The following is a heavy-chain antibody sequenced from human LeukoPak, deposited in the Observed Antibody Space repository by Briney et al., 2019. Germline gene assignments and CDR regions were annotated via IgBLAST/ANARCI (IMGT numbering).Heavy chain of an antibody. V-gene: IGHV3-7*01. CDR3: ARGRDLLN. CDR2: INQDESEK. J-gene: IGHJ4*02. CDR1: GFTFSSNW. D-gene: IGHD2-21*01. Sequence: GGSLRLSCAASGFTFSSNWMSWVRQAPGKGLEWAATINQDESEKYYVDSVKGRFTISRDNAKNSLYLQMNSLRADNSGVYYCARGRDLLNWGQGTLVTVSS.